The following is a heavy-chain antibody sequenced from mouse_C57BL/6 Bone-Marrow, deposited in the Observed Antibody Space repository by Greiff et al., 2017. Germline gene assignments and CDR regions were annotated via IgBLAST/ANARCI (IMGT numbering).Heavy chain of an antibody. D-gene: IGHD1-1*01. V-gene: IGHV1-39*01. Sequence: QLQESGPELVKPGASVKISCKASGYSFTDYNMNWVKQSNGKSLEWIGVINTNYGTTSYNQKFKGKATLTVDQSSSAAYMQLNSLTSEDSAVYYGARIHYYGRSYDWYFDVCCTGTTVTVSS. CDR2: INTNYGTT. J-gene: IGHJ1*03. CDR1: GYSFTDYN. CDR3: ARIHYYGRSYDWYFDV.